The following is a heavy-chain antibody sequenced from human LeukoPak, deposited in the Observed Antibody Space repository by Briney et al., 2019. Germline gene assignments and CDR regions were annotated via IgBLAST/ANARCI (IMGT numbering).Heavy chain of an antibody. CDR3: ARYVDCSSTSCPFDY. Sequence: SETLSLTCTVSGGSISSYYWSWIRQPAGKGLGWIGRIYTSGSTNYNPSLKSRVTMSVDTSKNQFSLKLSSVTAADTAVYYCARYVDCSSTSCPFDYWGQGTLVTVSS. V-gene: IGHV4-4*07. D-gene: IGHD2-2*01. CDR2: IYTSGST. CDR1: GGSISSYY. J-gene: IGHJ4*02.